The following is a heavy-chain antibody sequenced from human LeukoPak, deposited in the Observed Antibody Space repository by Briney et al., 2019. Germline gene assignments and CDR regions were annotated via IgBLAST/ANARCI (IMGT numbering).Heavy chain of an antibody. CDR1: GFTFSSYS. J-gene: IGHJ4*02. CDR2: NSSSSSYI. CDR3: ARKNWGDY. Sequence: SGGSLRLSCAASGFTFSSYSMNWVRQAPGKGLEWVSSNSSSSSYIYYADSVKGRFTISRDNAKNSLYLQMNSLRAEDTAVYYCARKNWGDYWGQGTLVTVSS. V-gene: IGHV3-21*01. D-gene: IGHD7-27*01.